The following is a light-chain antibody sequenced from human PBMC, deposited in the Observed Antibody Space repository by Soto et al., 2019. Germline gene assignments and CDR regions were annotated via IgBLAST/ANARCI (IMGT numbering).Light chain of an antibody. Sequence: DIQMTQSPSTLSASVGDRGTITCRASQSISSWLAWYQQKPGKAPKLLSYDASSLESGVPSRFSGSGSGTEFTLTISSLQPDDFATYYCQQYNSYSRTFGQGTKVEIK. CDR2: DAS. J-gene: IGKJ1*01. V-gene: IGKV1-5*01. CDR3: QQYNSYSRT. CDR1: QSISSW.